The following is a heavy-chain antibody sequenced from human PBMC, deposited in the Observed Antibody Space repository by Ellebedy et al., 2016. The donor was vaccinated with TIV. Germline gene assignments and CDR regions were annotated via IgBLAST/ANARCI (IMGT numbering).Heavy chain of an antibody. D-gene: IGHD6-19*01. J-gene: IGHJ4*02. CDR1: GFTFNNYA. Sequence: GESLKISCAASGFTFNNYAVGWVRQAPGKGLEWVSTISHTGSRTYYANSVEGRFIISRDNSKRTLYLQMNSLRAEDTAVYHCAKGRGGGSDSSAPRYYFDSWGLGTLVTVSS. V-gene: IGHV3-23*01. CDR2: ISHTGSRT. CDR3: AKGRGGGSDSSAPRYYFDS.